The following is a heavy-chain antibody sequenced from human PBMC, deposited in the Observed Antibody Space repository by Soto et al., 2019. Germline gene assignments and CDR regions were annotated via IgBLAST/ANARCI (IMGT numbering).Heavy chain of an antibody. Sequence: QVQLQQWGAGLLKPSETLSLTCTVYGASFAGYYWTWLRQSPGKGLEWIGEVSHSGIAKYNPSLGSRVTISLDTSNNQFPLALPSVPPADTAVYYCARYGGTSIWYFDIWGRGTLVIFSS. V-gene: IGHV4-34*01. D-gene: IGHD2-15*01. J-gene: IGHJ2*01. CDR3: ARYGGTSIWYFDI. CDR2: VSHSGIA. CDR1: GASFAGYY.